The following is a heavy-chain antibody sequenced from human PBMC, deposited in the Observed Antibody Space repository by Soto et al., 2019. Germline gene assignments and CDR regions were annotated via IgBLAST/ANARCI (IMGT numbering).Heavy chain of an antibody. CDR2: ISSSSSYI. CDR1: GFTFSSYS. J-gene: IGHJ6*02. V-gene: IGHV3-21*01. CDR3: ARDQDPRYYYGMDV. Sequence: GGSLRLSCAASGFTFSSYSMNWVRQAPGKGLEWVSSISSSSSYIYYADSVKGRFTISRDNAKNSLYLQMNSLRAEDTAVYYCARDQDPRYYYGMDVWGQGTTVTVSS.